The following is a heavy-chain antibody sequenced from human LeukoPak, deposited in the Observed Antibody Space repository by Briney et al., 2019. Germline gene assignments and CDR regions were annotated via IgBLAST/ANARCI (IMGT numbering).Heavy chain of an antibody. Sequence: SETLSLTCTVSGGSVTDYYWSWIRQSPGKGLEWIGYIYYTGTSYNPSLKSRVTISADTSKNQFSLKLVSVTAADTAVYYCARDIAARYYSPFDYWGQGMLVTVSS. V-gene: IGHV4-59*02. CDR2: IYYTGT. CDR1: GGSVTDYY. J-gene: IGHJ4*02. D-gene: IGHD3-10*01. CDR3: ARDIAARYYSPFDY.